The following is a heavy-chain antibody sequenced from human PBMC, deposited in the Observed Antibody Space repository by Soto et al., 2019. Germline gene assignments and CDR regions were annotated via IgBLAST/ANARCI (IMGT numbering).Heavy chain of an antibody. V-gene: IGHV3-23*01. Sequence: EVKLLESGGGLVQPGGSLRLSCAASGFTFNNYAMTWVRQAPGKGLEWVSAISGGGDTTSYADSVKGRFTVSRDGSKNTLSLQMSSLRAEDTALYYCAKERGGSGSLTPRVDFWGQGTLVTVSS. CDR2: ISGGGDTT. CDR1: GFTFNNYA. D-gene: IGHD3-10*01. J-gene: IGHJ4*02. CDR3: AKERGGSGSLTPRVDF.